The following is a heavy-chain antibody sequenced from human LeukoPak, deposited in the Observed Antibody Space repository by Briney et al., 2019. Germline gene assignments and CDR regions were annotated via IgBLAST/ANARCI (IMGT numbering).Heavy chain of an antibody. CDR1: GGSISSSSYY. D-gene: IGHD3-16*01. V-gene: IGHV4-39*07. CDR2: IYYSGST. CDR3: ARGKRGRIMITFGGVLMDV. J-gene: IGHJ6*03. Sequence: SETLSLTCTVSGGSISSSSYYWGWIRQPPGKGLEWIGSIYYSGSTYYNPSLKSRVTISVDTSKNQFSLKLSSVTAADTAVYYCARGKRGRIMITFGGVLMDVWGKGTTVTVSS.